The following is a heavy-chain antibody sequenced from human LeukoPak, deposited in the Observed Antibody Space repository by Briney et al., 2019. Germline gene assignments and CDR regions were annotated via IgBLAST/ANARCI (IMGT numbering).Heavy chain of an antibody. CDR2: ISWNSGSI. Sequence: PGGSLRLSCAASGFTFDDYAMHWVRQAPGKGLEWVSGISWNSGSIGYADSVKGRFTISRDNAKNSLYLQMNSLRAEDTALYYCAKSSCSSTSCYAWAVPQSQQYFQHWGQGTLVTVSS. D-gene: IGHD2-2*01. CDR3: AKSSCSSTSCYAWAVPQSQQYFQH. V-gene: IGHV3-9*01. CDR1: GFTFDDYA. J-gene: IGHJ1*01.